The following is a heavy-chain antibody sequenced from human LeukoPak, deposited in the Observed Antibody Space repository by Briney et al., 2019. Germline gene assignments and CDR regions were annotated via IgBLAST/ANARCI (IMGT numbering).Heavy chain of an antibody. Sequence: PGGSLRLSCAASGFTFSSYAMHWVRQAPGKGLEYVSAISSNGGSTYYANSVKGRFTISRDNSKNTLYLQMGSLRAEDMAVCYCARGSRNYYDSSGYYYYWGEGTLVTVSS. V-gene: IGHV3-64*01. CDR1: GFTFSSYA. CDR3: ARGSRNYYDSSGYYYY. D-gene: IGHD3-22*01. J-gene: IGHJ4*02. CDR2: ISSNGGST.